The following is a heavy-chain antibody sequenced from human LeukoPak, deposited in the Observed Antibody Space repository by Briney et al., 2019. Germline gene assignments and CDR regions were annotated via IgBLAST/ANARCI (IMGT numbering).Heavy chain of an antibody. V-gene: IGHV3-9*01. CDR2: ISWNSGSI. CDR1: GFTFDDYA. Sequence: GGSLRLSCAASGFTFDDYAMHWVRQAPGKGLEWVSGISWNSGSIGYADSVKGRFTISRDNAKNSLYLQMNSLRAEDTALYYCAKSVSSGYYYYYGMDVWGQGTTVTVSS. CDR3: AKSVSSGYYYYYGMDV. D-gene: IGHD3-22*01. J-gene: IGHJ6*02.